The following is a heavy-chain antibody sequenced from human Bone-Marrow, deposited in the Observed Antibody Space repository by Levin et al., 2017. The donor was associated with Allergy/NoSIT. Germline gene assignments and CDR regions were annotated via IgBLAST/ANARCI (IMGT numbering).Heavy chain of an antibody. D-gene: IGHD3-16*02. J-gene: IGHJ4*02. CDR3: ARAPDLGELSWAY. Sequence: GESLKISCAASGFTFSSFAVNWVRQAPGKGLEWISFISASGGTIYYADSVKGRFTISRDNAKNSLYLQMNSLRDEDTAVYYCARAPDLGELSWAYWGQGTLVTVSS. V-gene: IGHV3-48*02. CDR2: ISASGGTI. CDR1: GFTFSSFA.